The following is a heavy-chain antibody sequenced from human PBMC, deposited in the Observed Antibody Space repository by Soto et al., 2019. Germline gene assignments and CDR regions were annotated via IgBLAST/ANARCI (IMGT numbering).Heavy chain of an antibody. Sequence: PSETLSLTSTVSGGSISSGDYYWGWIRQPPGKGLEWIGYIYYSGSTYYNPSLKSRVTISVDTSKNQFSLKLSSVTAADTAVYYCARAGGTYYDFWSGYMNWFDPWGQGTLVTVSS. CDR1: GGSISSGDYY. V-gene: IGHV4-30-4*01. D-gene: IGHD3-3*01. CDR3: ARAGGTYYDFWSGYMNWFDP. CDR2: IYYSGST. J-gene: IGHJ5*02.